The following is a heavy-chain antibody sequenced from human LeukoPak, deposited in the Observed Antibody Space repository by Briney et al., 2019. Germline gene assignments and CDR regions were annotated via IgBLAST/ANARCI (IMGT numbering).Heavy chain of an antibody. D-gene: IGHD3-10*01. CDR1: GFTFSSYS. J-gene: IGHJ4*02. V-gene: IGHV3-21*01. CDR3: ARDHPFGELFFDY. CDR2: ISSSSSYI. Sequence: GGSLRLSCAASGFTFSSYSMNWVRQAPGKGLEWVSSISSSSSYIYYADSVKGRFTISRDNAKNSLYLQMDSLRAEDTAVYYCARDHPFGELFFDYWGQGTLVTVSS.